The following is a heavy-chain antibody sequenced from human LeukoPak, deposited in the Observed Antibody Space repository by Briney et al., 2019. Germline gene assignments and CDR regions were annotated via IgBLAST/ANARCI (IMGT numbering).Heavy chain of an antibody. V-gene: IGHV1-18*01. CDR3: ARESYSSSWYNWFDP. CDR1: GYTFTSYG. D-gene: IGHD6-13*01. Sequence: GASVKVSCKASGYTFTSYGISWVRQAPGQGLEWMGCISAYNGNTNYAQKLQGRVTMTTDTSTSTAYMELRSLRSDDTAVYYCARESYSSSWYNWFDPWGQGTLVTVSS. CDR2: ISAYNGNT. J-gene: IGHJ5*02.